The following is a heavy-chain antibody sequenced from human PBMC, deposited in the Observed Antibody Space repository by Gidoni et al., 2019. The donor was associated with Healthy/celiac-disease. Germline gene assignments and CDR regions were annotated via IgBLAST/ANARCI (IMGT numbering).Heavy chain of an antibody. V-gene: IGHV3-21*01. CDR1: GFTFSSYS. CDR3: ARDGAEQLGLEYYFDY. J-gene: IGHJ4*02. D-gene: IGHD6-6*01. CDR2: ISSSSSYI. Sequence: EVQLVESGGGLVKHGGSLRLSCAASGFTFSSYSMNWVRQAPGKGLEWVSSISSSSSYIYYADSVKGRFTISRDNAKNSLYLQMNSLRAEDTAVYYCARDGAEQLGLEYYFDYWGQGTLVTVSS.